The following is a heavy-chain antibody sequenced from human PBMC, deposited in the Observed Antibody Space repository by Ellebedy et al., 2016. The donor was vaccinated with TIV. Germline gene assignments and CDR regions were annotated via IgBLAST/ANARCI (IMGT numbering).Heavy chain of an antibody. CDR2: IYQDGSVQ. V-gene: IGHV3-7*01. Sequence: PGGSLRLFCAASGFSFRSYWMSWVRQAPGKGLEWVANIYQDGSVQYYLDSVKGRFTISRDNAINSLFLQMNSLRAGDTAVYYCARRGSYGDYAVQVNSWFDRWGRGTLVTVSS. CDR1: GFSFRSYW. J-gene: IGHJ5*02. CDR3: ARRGSYGDYAVQVNSWFDR. D-gene: IGHD4-17*01.